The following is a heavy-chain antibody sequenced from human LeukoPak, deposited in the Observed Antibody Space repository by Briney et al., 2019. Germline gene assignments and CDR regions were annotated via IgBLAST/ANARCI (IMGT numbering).Heavy chain of an antibody. V-gene: IGHV4-34*01. D-gene: IGHD6-13*01. CDR3: ASRSDQREGIPAHFDY. J-gene: IGHJ4*02. CDR1: GGSFSGYY. Sequence: SETLSLTCAVYGGSFSGYYWSWIRQPPGKGLEWIGEINHSGSTNYNPSLKSRVTISVDTSKNQFSLKLSSVTAADTAVYYCASRSDQREGIPAHFDYGGQGTLVTVSS. CDR2: INHSGST.